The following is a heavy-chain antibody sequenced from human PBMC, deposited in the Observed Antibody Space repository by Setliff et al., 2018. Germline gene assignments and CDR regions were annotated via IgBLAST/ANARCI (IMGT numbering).Heavy chain of an antibody. D-gene: IGHD6-25*01. CDR3: ANYEQRPRNLDY. CDR2: IHVSGGST. J-gene: IGHJ4*02. Sequence: GGSLRLSCVASTFTFSKYAVTWVRQAPGKGLEWVSSIHVSGGSTYYADSVKGRFTISRDNPRSTLYLQMNSLRAEDTALYYCANYEQRPRNLDYWGQGTLVTVSS. CDR1: TFTFSKYA. V-gene: IGHV3-23*01.